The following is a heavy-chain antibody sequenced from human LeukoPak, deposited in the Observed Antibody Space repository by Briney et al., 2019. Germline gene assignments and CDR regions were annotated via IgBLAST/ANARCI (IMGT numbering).Heavy chain of an antibody. V-gene: IGHV3-23*01. CDR2: ISGSGGST. Sequence: GGSLRLSCAASGFTFSSYAMSWVRQAPGKGLEWVSAISGSGGSTYFADSVKGRFTISRDNAKNSLYLQMNSLRDEDTAVFYCARAVADCSGTSCLYYFDYWGQGTLVTVSS. CDR3: ARAVADCSGTSCLYYFDY. CDR1: GFTFSSYA. D-gene: IGHD2-2*01. J-gene: IGHJ4*02.